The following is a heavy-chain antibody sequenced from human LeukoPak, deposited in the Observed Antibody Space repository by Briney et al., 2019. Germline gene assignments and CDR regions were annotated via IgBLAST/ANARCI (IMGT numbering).Heavy chain of an antibody. V-gene: IGHV3-7*01. CDR2: KKYDGSEK. D-gene: IGHD5-12*01. Sequence: GGSLRLLCAVSGFLFDTYWMSWVRQAPGRGLEWVINKKYDGSEKYYMDSMKDRFTISRDNGMESLYLLMNSLRAEDTAVYYCARVRYSGYDYFDYWGQGTLVTVSS. CDR1: GFLFDTYW. J-gene: IGHJ4*02. CDR3: ARVRYSGYDYFDY.